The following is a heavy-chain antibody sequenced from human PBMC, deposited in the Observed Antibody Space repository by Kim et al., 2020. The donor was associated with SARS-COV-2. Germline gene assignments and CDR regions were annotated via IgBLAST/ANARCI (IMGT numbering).Heavy chain of an antibody. CDR3: ASTGYSSGWTYYYYMDV. D-gene: IGHD6-19*01. V-gene: IGHV3-48*03. CDR2: ISSSGSTI. J-gene: IGHJ6*03. CDR1: GFTFSSYE. Sequence: GGSLRLSCAASGFTFSSYEMNWVRQAPGKGLEWVSYISSSGSTIYYADSVKGRFTISRDNAKNSLYLQMNSLRAEDTAVYYCASTGYSSGWTYYYYMDVWGKGTTVTVSS.